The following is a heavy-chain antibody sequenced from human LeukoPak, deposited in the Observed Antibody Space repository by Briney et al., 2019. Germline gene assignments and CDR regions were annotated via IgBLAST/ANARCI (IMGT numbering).Heavy chain of an antibody. J-gene: IGHJ5*01. CDR3: ARVRARYYDFWSGIDS. Sequence: SETLSLTCTVSGGSISSYYWSWIRRPPGKGLEWIGYIYYSGSTNYNPSLKSRVTISVDTSKNQFSLKLSSVTAADTAVYYCARVRARYYDFWSGIDSWGQGTLVTVSS. CDR2: IYYSGST. CDR1: GGSISSYY. D-gene: IGHD3-3*01. V-gene: IGHV4-59*01.